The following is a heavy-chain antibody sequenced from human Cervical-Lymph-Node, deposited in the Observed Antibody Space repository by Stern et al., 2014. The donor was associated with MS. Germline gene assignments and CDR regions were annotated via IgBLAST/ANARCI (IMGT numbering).Heavy chain of an antibody. Sequence: VQLVESGAEVKKPGASGRVSCKASGSTFTGHYIHWVRQAPGPGLEWLGWSTPNSGDTNYAQKFHGRVTMTRDTSISTAYMDLSRLRSDDTAVYYCAGGSWMGWYYFDSWGQGTLVTVSS. CDR1: GSTFTGHY. V-gene: IGHV1-2*02. CDR2: STPNSGDT. CDR3: AGGSWMGWYYFDS. J-gene: IGHJ4*02. D-gene: IGHD3-10*01.